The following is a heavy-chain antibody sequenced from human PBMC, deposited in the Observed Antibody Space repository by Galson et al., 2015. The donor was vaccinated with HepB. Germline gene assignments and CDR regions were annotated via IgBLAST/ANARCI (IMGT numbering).Heavy chain of an antibody. CDR1: GGTSNNYP. D-gene: IGHD6-6*01. CDR3: ARRGTAYSSSSNWYFDL. CDR2: IFPIFGTS. J-gene: IGHJ2*01. V-gene: IGHV1-69*13. Sequence: SVKVSCKVSGGTSNNYPISWVRQAPGRGLEWMGGIFPIFGTSNYAKKFQGRVTITADESTSTAYMELSSLRFEDTAVYYCARRGTAYSSSSNWYFDLWGRGTLVSVSS.